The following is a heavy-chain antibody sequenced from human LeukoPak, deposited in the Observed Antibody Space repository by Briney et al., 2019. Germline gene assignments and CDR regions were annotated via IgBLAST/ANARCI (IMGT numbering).Heavy chain of an antibody. CDR1: GGSISSYY. CDR2: IYSSGST. D-gene: IGHD1-26*01. Sequence: SETLSLTCTVSGGSISSYYWSWVRQPPGKGLEWIGYIYSSGSTNYNPSLKSRVTISVDTSKNQFSLKLSSVTAADTAVYYCARGGRFDYGDYWGQGTLVTVSS. V-gene: IGHV4-59*01. CDR3: ARGGRFDYGDY. J-gene: IGHJ4*02.